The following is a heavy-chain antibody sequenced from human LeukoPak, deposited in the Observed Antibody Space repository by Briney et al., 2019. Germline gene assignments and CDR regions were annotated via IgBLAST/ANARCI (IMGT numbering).Heavy chain of an antibody. Sequence: SVKVSCKASGGTFSSYAISWVRQAPGQGLEWMGGIIPIFGTANYAQKFQGRVTITTDESTSTAYMELSSLRSEDTAVYYCATRLTTGGYSYGRKNAFDYWGQGTLVTVSS. CDR1: GGTFSSYA. D-gene: IGHD5-18*01. V-gene: IGHV1-69*05. J-gene: IGHJ4*02. CDR3: ATRLTTGGYSYGRKNAFDY. CDR2: IIPIFGTA.